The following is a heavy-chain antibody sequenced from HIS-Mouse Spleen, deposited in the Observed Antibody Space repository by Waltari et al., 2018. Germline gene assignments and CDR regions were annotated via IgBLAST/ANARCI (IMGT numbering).Heavy chain of an antibody. CDR2: INHRGST. CDR1: GGSFSGYY. D-gene: IGHD2-8*01. V-gene: IGHV4-34*01. J-gene: IGHJ5*02. CDR3: ARGLMEGTGGNWFDP. Sequence: QVQLQQWGAGLLKPSETLSLTCAVYGGSFSGYYWSWIRQPPGKGLEWIGEINHRGSTNHHPSLTSRVTISVDTSKNQFSLKLSSVTAADTAVYYCARGLMEGTGGNWFDPWGQGTLVTVSS.